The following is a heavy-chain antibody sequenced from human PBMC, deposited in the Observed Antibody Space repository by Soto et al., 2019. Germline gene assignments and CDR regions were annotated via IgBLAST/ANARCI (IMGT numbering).Heavy chain of an antibody. CDR1: GFTFRNFG. V-gene: IGHV3-30*18. CDR2: ISYDGTNK. CDR3: AKAVPSCVVVTASDN. Sequence: PGGSLRLSCAASGFTFRNFGMHWVRQAPGKGLAWVAVISYDGTNKYYADSVKGRFTISRDNSKYTLHLQINSLRAEDTAVYYFAKAVPSCVVVTASDNWGQGTLVTVSS. D-gene: IGHD2-21*02. J-gene: IGHJ4*02.